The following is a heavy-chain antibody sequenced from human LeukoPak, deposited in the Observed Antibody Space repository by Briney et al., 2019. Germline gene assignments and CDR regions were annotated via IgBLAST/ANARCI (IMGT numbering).Heavy chain of an antibody. D-gene: IGHD5-12*01. CDR1: GGSISSGGYY. V-gene: IGHV4-31*03. CDR2: IYYSGST. Sequence: SETLSLTCTVSGGSISSGGYYWSWIRQHPGKGLEWIGYIYYSGSTYYNPSLKSRVTISVDTSKNQFSLRLSSVTAADTAVYYCARGRGYSGYDAFDYWGQGTLVTVSS. J-gene: IGHJ4*02. CDR3: ARGRGYSGYDAFDY.